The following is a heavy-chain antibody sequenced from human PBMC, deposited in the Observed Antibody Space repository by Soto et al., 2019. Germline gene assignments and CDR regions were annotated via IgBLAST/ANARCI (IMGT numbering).Heavy chain of an antibody. Sequence: PSETLSLTCTVSGASMSSSAHYWSWVRQHPGKGLEWIGYIFHGGGTNYNPSLKSRATISVDTSKNQFSLDLRSVTAADTAVYYCARGLSVTLSPNWLDPWGQGTLVTVSS. CDR3: ARGLSVTLSPNWLDP. J-gene: IGHJ5*02. V-gene: IGHV4-61*08. CDR1: GASMSSSAHY. D-gene: IGHD3-22*01. CDR2: IFHGGGT.